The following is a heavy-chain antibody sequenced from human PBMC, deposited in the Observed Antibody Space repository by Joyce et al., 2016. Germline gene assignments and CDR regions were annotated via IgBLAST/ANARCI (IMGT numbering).Heavy chain of an antibody. J-gene: IGHJ4*02. D-gene: IGHD6-25*01. V-gene: IGHV3-30*18. CDR2: ISYDGIYK. CDR1: GLTLSNYG. Sequence: QVQLVESGGGVVQPGRSLRLSCAASGLTLSNYGVQWVRQAPGKGLGWVAFISYDGIYKYYAYSVKGRFTISRDNSKNTVFLEMNSLRAEDTAVYYCAKILTATYSSGWFLDYWGQGTLVTVSS. CDR3: AKILTATYSSGWFLDY.